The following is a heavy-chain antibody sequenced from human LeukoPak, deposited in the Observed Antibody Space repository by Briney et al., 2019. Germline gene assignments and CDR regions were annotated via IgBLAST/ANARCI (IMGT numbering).Heavy chain of an antibody. J-gene: IGHJ4*02. CDR2: ISRSGRYI. Sequence: GWGLRLSRVASRFTLSSYMMNWVRPAPGRGGEWVSPISRSGRYIYYADSVRGGFTVSRDNAKNSLYLQMNSLRVEDTAEYYCAREEYWTVTTVGTTFDYWGQGTLVTVSS. CDR3: AREEYWTVTTVGTTFDY. D-gene: IGHD4-23*01. V-gene: IGHV3-21*01. CDR1: RFTLSSYM.